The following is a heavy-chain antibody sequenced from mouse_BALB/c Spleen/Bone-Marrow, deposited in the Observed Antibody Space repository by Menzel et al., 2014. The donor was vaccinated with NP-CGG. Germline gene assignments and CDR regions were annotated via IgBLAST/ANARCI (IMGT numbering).Heavy chain of an antibody. CDR3: ARDRHGSSGSPLAY. CDR1: GFSLTGYG. D-gene: IGHD3-1*01. V-gene: IGHV2-6-7*01. Sequence: VQLQQSGPGLVAPSQSLSITCTVSGFSLTGYGVNWVRQPPGKGLEWLGLIWGDGSTDYNSALRSRLSISKDNSKSQVFLKMNSLQTDDAANYYCARDRHGSSGSPLAYWGQGTLVTVSA. CDR2: IWGDGST. J-gene: IGHJ3*01.